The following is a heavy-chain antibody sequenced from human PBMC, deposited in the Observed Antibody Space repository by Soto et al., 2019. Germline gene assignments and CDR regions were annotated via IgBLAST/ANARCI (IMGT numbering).Heavy chain of an antibody. D-gene: IGHD3-9*01. CDR1: GCSISSYY. V-gene: IGHV4-59*01. Sequence: PSETLSLTCTVSGCSISSYYWSWIRQPPGKELERIGYIYYSGSTNYNPSLKSRETISVDTSKNQFSLKLSSVTAADTAVCYCARERDDILTGYGNYYYYMDVWGKGTTVTVSS. J-gene: IGHJ6*03. CDR3: ARERDDILTGYGNYYYYMDV. CDR2: IYYSGST.